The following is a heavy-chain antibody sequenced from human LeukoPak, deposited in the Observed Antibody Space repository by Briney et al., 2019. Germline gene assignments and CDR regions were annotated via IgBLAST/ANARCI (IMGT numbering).Heavy chain of an antibody. Sequence: ASVKVSCKASGYTFTSYGISWVRQAPGQGLEWMGWISAYNGNTSYAQKLQGRVTMTTDTSTSTAYMELRSLRSDDMAVYDCARSRLSGSYYQWFDPWGQGTLVTVSS. CDR3: ARSRLSGSYYQWFDP. CDR1: GYTFTSYG. J-gene: IGHJ5*02. CDR2: ISAYNGNT. D-gene: IGHD1-26*01. V-gene: IGHV1-18*03.